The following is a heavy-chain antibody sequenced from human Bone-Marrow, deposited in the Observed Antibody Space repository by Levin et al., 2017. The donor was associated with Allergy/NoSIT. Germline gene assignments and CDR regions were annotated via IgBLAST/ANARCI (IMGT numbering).Heavy chain of an antibody. CDR3: ARGQYCGGGSCNSDMRRGWFDP. J-gene: IGHJ5*02. Sequence: PGGSLRLSCAASGFRFDDYAMHWVRQVPGKGPEWVSGITWNSVVTTYADSVKGRFTISRDNAQNSLYLQMHSLRLEDTALYYCARGQYCGGGSCNSDMRRGWFDPWGQGTLVTVSS. D-gene: IGHD2-15*01. V-gene: IGHV3-9*01. CDR1: GFRFDDYA. CDR2: ITWNSVVT.